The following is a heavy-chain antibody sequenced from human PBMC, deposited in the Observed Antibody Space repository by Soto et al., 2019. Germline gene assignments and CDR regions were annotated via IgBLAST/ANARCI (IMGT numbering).Heavy chain of an antibody. CDR3: ARRRNRSGYYFDY. CDR1: GGSISNSSFY. V-gene: IGHV4-39*02. CDR2: IFYSGST. Sequence: QLQLQESGPGLVKPSETLSLTCTVSGGSISNSSFYWGWIRQPPGKGLEWIGGIFYSGSTHYNPSLKNRFTLSVDTSRNHFSLKLNSVTAADTAVYYCARRRNRSGYYFDYWGQGTLVTVSS. D-gene: IGHD3-3*01. J-gene: IGHJ4*02.